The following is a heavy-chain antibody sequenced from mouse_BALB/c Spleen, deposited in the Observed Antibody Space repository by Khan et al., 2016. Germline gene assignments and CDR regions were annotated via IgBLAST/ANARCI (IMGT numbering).Heavy chain of an antibody. CDR2: IRSKSNNYAT. J-gene: IGHJ3*01. CDR3: ERDDANYWFAY. D-gene: IGHD2-1*01. CDR1: GFTFNTYA. Sequence: EVELVESGGGLVQTKGSLKLSCAASGFTFNTYAMNWVRQAPGKGLEWVARIRSKSNNYATYSVDSVKDMFTISSDDSQSMLYLQMNNLKTEDTAIYYCERDDANYWFAYWSQETLVTVSA. V-gene: IGHV10-1*02.